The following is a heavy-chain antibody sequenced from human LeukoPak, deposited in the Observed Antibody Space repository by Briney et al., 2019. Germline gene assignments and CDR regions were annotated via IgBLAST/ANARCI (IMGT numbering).Heavy chain of an antibody. CDR3: ASDRWMITFGGAYYFDY. D-gene: IGHD3-16*01. Sequence: GASVKVSCKASGYTFTGYYMHWVRQAPGQGLEWMGWINPNSGGTNYAQKFQGRVTMTRDTSISTAYMELSRLRSDDTAVYYCASDRWMITFGGAYYFDYWGQGTLVTVSS. CDR1: GYTFTGYY. V-gene: IGHV1-2*02. CDR2: INPNSGGT. J-gene: IGHJ4*02.